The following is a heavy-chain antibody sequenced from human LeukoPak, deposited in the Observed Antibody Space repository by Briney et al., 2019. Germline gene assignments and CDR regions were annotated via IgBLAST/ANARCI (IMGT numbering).Heavy chain of an antibody. CDR2: ISSASTYT. D-gene: IGHD3-10*01. CDR3: ARDHGIPGSGSYKFDY. J-gene: IGHJ4*02. V-gene: IGHV3-21*06. Sequence: PGGFLRLSCAPSGFTFSSYSMNWVRQAPGKGLEWVSSISSASTYTYYADSVKGRFTISRDYAKNLLNLQMNSLRVEDTAVYYCARDHGIPGSGSYKFDYWGQGTLVTVSS. CDR1: GFTFSSYS.